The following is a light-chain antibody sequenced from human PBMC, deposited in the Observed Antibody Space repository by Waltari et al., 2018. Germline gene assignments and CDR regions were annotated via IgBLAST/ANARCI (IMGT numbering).Light chain of an antibody. CDR1: ALPKKY. J-gene: IGLJ3*02. V-gene: IGLV3-16*01. CDR2: QDT. CDR3: LSADISGTYWV. Sequence: SYELTQPPSVSVSLGQMARITCSGEALPKKYAYWYQQKAGQVPVLVIYQDTERPSGIPERFAGSSSETMDTLTISGVQAEDEADYYCLSADISGTYWVFGGGTKLTVL.